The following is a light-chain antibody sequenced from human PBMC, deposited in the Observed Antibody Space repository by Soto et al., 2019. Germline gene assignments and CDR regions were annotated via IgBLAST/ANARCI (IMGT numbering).Light chain of an antibody. V-gene: IGLV2-14*01. CDR2: EVS. CDR1: SSDVGGYNY. J-gene: IGLJ1*01. CDR3: TSYTRDTALV. Sequence: QSALTQPPSASGSPGQSVTISCTGTSSDVGGYNYVSWYQQHPGKAPKLIIYEVSNRPSGVSNRFSGSKSGSTASLTISGLQAEDEADYHCTSYTRDTALVFGTGTKLTVL.